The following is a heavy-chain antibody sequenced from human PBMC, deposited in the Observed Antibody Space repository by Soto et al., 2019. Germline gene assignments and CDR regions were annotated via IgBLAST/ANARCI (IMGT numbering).Heavy chain of an antibody. V-gene: IGHV1-2*04. J-gene: IGHJ6*03. CDR3: AREGQVATIRPLEYYYYMDA. CDR2: INPNSGGT. Sequence: ASVKVSCKSSGYTLTGYYMHWARQAPGQGLEWMGWINPNSGGTTYAQKFQGCVTMTRDTSISTAYMELSRLRSDDTAVYYCAREGQVATIRPLEYYYYMDAWSKGITVTVAS. D-gene: IGHD5-12*01. CDR1: GYTLTGYY.